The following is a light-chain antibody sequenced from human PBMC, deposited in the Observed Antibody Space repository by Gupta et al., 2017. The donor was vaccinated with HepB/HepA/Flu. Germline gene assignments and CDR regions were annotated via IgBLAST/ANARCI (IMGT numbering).Light chain of an antibody. J-gene: IGKJ3*01. CDR3: QQLNSYLFT. Sequence: KLTQSPSFLSASVGDRVTITCRASQGISTYLAWYQQKPGKAPKLLMYAASTLQSGVPSRFSGSGSGTEFTLTISSLEPEDSATYFCQQLNSYLFTFGPGTKVDIK. CDR1: QGISTY. CDR2: AAS. V-gene: IGKV1-9*01.